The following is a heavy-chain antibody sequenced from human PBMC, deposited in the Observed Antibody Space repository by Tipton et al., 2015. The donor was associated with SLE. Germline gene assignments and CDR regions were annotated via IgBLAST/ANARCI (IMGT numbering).Heavy chain of an antibody. V-gene: IGHV3-11*04. Sequence: GSLRLSCAASGFTFSDYYMSWIRQAPGKGLEWVSYISSSGSTIYYADSVKGRFTISRDNAKNTLYLQLNSLRVEDTAVYYCARTPHDYGDYVIDYWGQGTLVTVSS. CDR3: ARTPHDYGDYVIDY. CDR1: GFTFSDYY. CDR2: ISSSGSTI. J-gene: IGHJ4*02. D-gene: IGHD4-17*01.